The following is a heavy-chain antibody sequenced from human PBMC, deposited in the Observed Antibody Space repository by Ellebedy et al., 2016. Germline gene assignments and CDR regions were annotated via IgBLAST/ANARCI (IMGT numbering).Heavy chain of an antibody. J-gene: IGHJ4*02. D-gene: IGHD6-19*01. CDR1: GFTVSSNY. V-gene: IGHV3-66*01. CDR2: LYSGGTI. Sequence: GGSLRLSCAVSGFTVSSNYMSWVRQAPGKGLEWVSVLYSGGTIYYADSVKGRFTISRDDFKNTLYLQMNSLRAEDTAIYFCGRGNAVPGPEPLDYWGQGTLVTVS. CDR3: GRGNAVPGPEPLDY.